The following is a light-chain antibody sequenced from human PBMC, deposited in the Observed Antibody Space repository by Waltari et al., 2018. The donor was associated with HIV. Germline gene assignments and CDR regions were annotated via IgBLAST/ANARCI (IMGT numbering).Light chain of an antibody. CDR2: RNN. V-gene: IGLV1-44*01. CDR3: AAWDDSLNGPV. J-gene: IGLJ2*01. Sequence: QSVLTQSPSASGTPGQRVTISCSGSGSNIGSNNVHWYQQVPGTAPKLLISRNNRRPSGVPDRFPGSKSGASASLAISGLQSEDEADYYCAAWDDSLNGPVFGGGTRLTVL. CDR1: GSNIGSNN.